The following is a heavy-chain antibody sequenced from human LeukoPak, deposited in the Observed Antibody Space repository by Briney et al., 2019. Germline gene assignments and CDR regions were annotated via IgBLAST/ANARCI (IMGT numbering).Heavy chain of an antibody. Sequence: ASVKVSCKASGYTFTGYYMHWVRQAPGQGLEWMGWINPNSGGTNYAQKFQGRVTMTRDTSISTAYMELSRLRSDDTAVYYCARSMYSSSLGFDPWGQGTLVTVSP. D-gene: IGHD6-6*01. J-gene: IGHJ5*02. CDR3: ARSMYSSSLGFDP. CDR2: INPNSGGT. V-gene: IGHV1-2*02. CDR1: GYTFTGYY.